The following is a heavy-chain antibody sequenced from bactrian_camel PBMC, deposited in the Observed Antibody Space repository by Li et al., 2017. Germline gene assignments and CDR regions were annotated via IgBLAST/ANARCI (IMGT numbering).Heavy chain of an antibody. J-gene: IGHJ4*01. V-gene: IGHV3S53*01. D-gene: IGHD5*01. CDR1: GYTYSSNS. CDR3: ATTGFDY. CDR2: IDRNLNT. Sequence: HVQLVESGGGSVQAGGSLRLSCAASGYTYSSNSMGWFRQAPGKEREGVTCIDRNLNTRYADSVKGRFIVSRDNAKNTVYLQMNSLKAEDTALYYCATTGFDYWSQGTQVTVS.